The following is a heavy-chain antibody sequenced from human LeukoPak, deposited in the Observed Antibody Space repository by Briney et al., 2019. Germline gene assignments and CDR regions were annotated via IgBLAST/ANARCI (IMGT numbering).Heavy chain of an antibody. CDR3: ARSYDSSGHGAFDI. CDR2: ITSSSEYI. J-gene: IGHJ3*02. V-gene: IGHV3-21*04. CDR1: GITFSSYS. Sequence: GGSLRLSCVASGITFSSYSMNWVRQAPGKGLEWVAFITSSSEYIYYADSVKGRFTISRDNAKNSLYLQMNSLRAEDTALYYCARSYDSSGHGAFDIWGQGTMVTVSS. D-gene: IGHD3-22*01.